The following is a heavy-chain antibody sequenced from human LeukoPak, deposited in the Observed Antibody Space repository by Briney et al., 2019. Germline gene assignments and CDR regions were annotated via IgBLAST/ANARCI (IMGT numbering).Heavy chain of an antibody. V-gene: IGHV4-39*07. Sequence: SETLSLTCTVSGGSISSSSYYWGWIRQPPGKGLEWIGSIYYSGSTYYSPSLKSRVTISVDTSKNQFSLKLSSVSAADTAVYYCARGFMTYSYYFDYWGQGTLVTVSS. D-gene: IGHD2-15*01. CDR2: IYYSGST. J-gene: IGHJ4*02. CDR3: ARGFMTYSYYFDY. CDR1: GGSISSSSYY.